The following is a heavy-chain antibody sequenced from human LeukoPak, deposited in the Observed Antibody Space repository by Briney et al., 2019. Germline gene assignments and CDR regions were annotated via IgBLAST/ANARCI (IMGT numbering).Heavy chain of an antibody. CDR2: VYYTGSP. J-gene: IGHJ5*02. CDR1: GASVPSGGFY. D-gene: IGHD3-10*01. V-gene: IGHV4-39*01. CDR3: ARHSGSGSLSRPFDP. Sequence: SETLSLTCSVSGASVPSGGFYWGCLRQPPGKGLEWIATVYYTGSPHYNPSLKSRVTISIDTSKNQCSLNLRSVIAADTALYYCARHSGSGSLSRPFDPWGQGTLVTVSS.